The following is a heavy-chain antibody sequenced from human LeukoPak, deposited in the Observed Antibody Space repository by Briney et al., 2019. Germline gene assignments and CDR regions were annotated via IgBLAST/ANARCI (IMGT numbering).Heavy chain of an antibody. CDR3: ASVRRGFGESSKYYSYYYMHV. J-gene: IGHJ6*03. Sequence: SETLSFTCTVSGGSISSSSYYWGWIRQPPGKGLEWIGNIYYSGSTYYNPSPKSRVTISVDTSNNQFSLKLSAVTAADTAVYYCASVRRGFGESSKYYSYYYMHVWGNGTTVTIAS. CDR2: IYYSGST. V-gene: IGHV4-39*01. CDR1: GGSISSSSYY. D-gene: IGHD3-10*01.